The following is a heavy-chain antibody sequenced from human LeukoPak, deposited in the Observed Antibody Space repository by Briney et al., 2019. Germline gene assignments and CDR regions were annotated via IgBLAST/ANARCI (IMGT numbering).Heavy chain of an antibody. CDR1: GGSISSYY. CDR3: ARLTYYDFWSGYYPYYYYYMDV. D-gene: IGHD3-3*01. CDR2: IYTSGST. J-gene: IGHJ6*03. Sequence: SETLSLTCTVSGGSISSYYWSWTRQPPGKGLEWIGYIYTSGSTNYNPSLKSRVTISVDTSKNQFSLKLSSVTAADTAVYYCARLTYYDFWSGYYPYYYYYMDVWGKGTTVTVSS. V-gene: IGHV4-4*09.